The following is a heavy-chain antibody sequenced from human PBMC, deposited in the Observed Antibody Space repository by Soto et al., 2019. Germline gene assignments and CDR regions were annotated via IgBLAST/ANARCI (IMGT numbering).Heavy chain of an antibody. CDR1: GGSVSSGSYY. V-gene: IGHV4-61*01. Sequence: SETLSLTCTVSGGSVSSGSYYWSWIRQPPGKGLEWIGYIYYSGSTNYNPSLKSRVTISVDTSKNQFSLKLSSVTAADTAVYYCARVTTKLGDAFDIWGQGTMVTVSS. D-gene: IGHD7-27*01. J-gene: IGHJ3*02. CDR3: ARVTTKLGDAFDI. CDR2: IYYSGST.